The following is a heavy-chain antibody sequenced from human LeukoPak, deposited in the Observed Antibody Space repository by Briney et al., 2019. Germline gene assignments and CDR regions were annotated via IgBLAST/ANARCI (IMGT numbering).Heavy chain of an antibody. CDR2: ISGSGGST. CDR1: GFTFSSYA. Sequence: GGSLRLSCAASGFTFSSYAMSSVRQAPGKGLEWVSAISGSGGSTYYADSVKGRFTISTDNSKNTLYLQMNSLRAEDTAVYYCAKVPMVRGVIREQGFSPFDYWGPGTLVTVSS. J-gene: IGHJ4*02. V-gene: IGHV3-23*01. D-gene: IGHD3-10*01. CDR3: AKVPMVRGVIREQGFSPFDY.